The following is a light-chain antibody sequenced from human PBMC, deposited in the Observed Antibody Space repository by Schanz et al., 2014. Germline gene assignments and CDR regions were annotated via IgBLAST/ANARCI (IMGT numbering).Light chain of an antibody. CDR2: GAS. Sequence: EIVLTQSPGTLSLSPGERAALSCRASQSVDSSYLAWYQQKPGQAPRLLIHGASSRATGIPARFSGSGSGTEFTLTISSLEPEDFAVYYCQRRSSWPPYTFGLGTKLEIK. J-gene: IGKJ2*01. CDR3: QRRSSWPPYT. V-gene: IGKV3D-20*02. CDR1: QSVDSSY.